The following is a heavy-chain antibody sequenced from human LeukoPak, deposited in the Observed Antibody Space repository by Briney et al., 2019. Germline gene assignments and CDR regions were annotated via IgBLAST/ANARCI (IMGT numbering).Heavy chain of an antibody. CDR2: ISSSTI. Sequence: GSLRLSCAASGFTFSSYWMHWVRQAPGKGLEWVSYISSSTIYYADSVKGRFTISRDNAKNSLYLQMNSLRAEDTAVYYCARDRGFGDFDYWGQGTLVTVSS. D-gene: IGHD3-3*01. CDR1: GFTFSSYW. V-gene: IGHV3-48*01. J-gene: IGHJ4*02. CDR3: ARDRGFGDFDY.